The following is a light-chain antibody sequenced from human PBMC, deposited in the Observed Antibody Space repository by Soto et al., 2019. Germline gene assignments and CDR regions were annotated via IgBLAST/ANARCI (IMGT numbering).Light chain of an antibody. CDR1: SSDVGGYNY. J-gene: IGLJ1*01. V-gene: IGLV2-14*01. CDR3: SSYTSSSTLV. Sequence: QPASVSGSPGQSITISCTGTSSDVGGYNYVSWYQQHPGKAPKLMIYEVSNRPSEVSNRFSGSKSGNTASLTISGLQAEDEADYYCSSYTSSSTLVFGTGTKVTVL. CDR2: EVS.